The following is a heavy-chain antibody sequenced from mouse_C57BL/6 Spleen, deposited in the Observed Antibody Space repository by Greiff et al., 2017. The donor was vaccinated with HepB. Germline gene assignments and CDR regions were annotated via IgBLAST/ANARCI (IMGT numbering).Heavy chain of an antibody. J-gene: IGHJ4*01. CDR2: INPSNGGT. Sequence: QVQLQQPGTELVKPGASVKLSCKASGYTSTSYWMHGVKQRPGQGLEWIGNINPSNGGTNYNEKFKSKATLTVDKSSSTAYMQLSSLTSEDSAVYYCARGLRRLYYAMDYWGQGTSVTVSS. CDR1: GYTSTSYW. D-gene: IGHD2-2*01. V-gene: IGHV1-53*01. CDR3: ARGLRRLYYAMDY.